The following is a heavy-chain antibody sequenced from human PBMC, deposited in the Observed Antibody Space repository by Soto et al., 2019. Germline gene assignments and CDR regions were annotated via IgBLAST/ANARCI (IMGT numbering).Heavy chain of an antibody. CDR3: ARARAVLPTHYYYGMDV. J-gene: IGHJ6*02. CDR2: ISGSGGST. CDR1: GFTFSSYA. D-gene: IGHD2-15*01. V-gene: IGHV3-23*01. Sequence: GGSLRLSCAASGFTFSSYAMSWVRQAPGKGLEWVSSISGSGGSTYYADSVKGRFTISRDNSKNTLYLQMNSLRAEDTAVYYCARARAVLPTHYYYGMDVWGQGTTVTVSS.